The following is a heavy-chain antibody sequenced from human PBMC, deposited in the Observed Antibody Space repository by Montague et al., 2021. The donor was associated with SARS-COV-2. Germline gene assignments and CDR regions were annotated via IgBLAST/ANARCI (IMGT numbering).Heavy chain of an antibody. V-gene: IGHV4-34*01. Sequence: SETLSLTCAVYGGSFSGYYWNWIHQPPGKGLEWIGEINHSGSANYNPSLKRQVTISVDTSKNQFSLKLNSVTAADTAVYYCARLGEGVVPAPILGIGPFYSYFYMDVWGKGATVTVSS. D-gene: IGHD2-2*02. J-gene: IGHJ6*03. CDR1: GGSFSGYY. CDR2: INHSGSA. CDR3: ARLGEGVVPAPILGIGPFYSYFYMDV.